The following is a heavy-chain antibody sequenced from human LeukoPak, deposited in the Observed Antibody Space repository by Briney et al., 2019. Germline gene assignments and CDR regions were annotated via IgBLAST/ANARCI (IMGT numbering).Heavy chain of an antibody. CDR2: ISAYNGET. D-gene: IGHD2-2*01. CDR1: GYTFTNYG. J-gene: IGHJ4*02. Sequence: ASVKVSCKASGYTFTNYGVSWVRPAPGQGLEGMGWISAYNGETSYAQNLQGRVTMTTDTSTSTAYMELRSLRSDDTAVYYCARYRCSSTGCRFDSWGQGTLVTVSS. V-gene: IGHV1-18*01. CDR3: ARYRCSSTGCRFDS.